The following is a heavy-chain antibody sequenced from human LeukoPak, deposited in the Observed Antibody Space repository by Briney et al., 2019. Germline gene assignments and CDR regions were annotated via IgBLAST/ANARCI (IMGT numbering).Heavy chain of an antibody. D-gene: IGHD1-26*01. Sequence: PSETLSLTCTVSGGSISSSSYYWGWIRQPPGKGLEWIGSIYYSGSTYYNPSLKSRVTISVDTSKNQFSLKLSSVTASDTAVYYCARRWGGTSKIDYWGQGTLVTVSS. J-gene: IGHJ4*02. V-gene: IGHV4-39*01. CDR3: ARRWGGTSKIDY. CDR1: GGSISSSSYY. CDR2: IYYSGST.